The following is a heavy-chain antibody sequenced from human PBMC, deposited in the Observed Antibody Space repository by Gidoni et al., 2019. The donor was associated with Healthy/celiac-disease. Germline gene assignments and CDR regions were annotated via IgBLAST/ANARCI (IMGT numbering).Heavy chain of an antibody. Sequence: QVQLQESGPGLVKPSQTLSLTCTVSGGSISSGGYYWSRIRQHPGKGLEWIGYSYYSGSTYYNPSLKSRVTISVDTSKNQFSLKLSSVTAADTAVYYCARGRGGDPMRYFDYWGQGTLVTVSS. V-gene: IGHV4-31*03. CDR1: GGSISSGGYY. D-gene: IGHD2-21*02. CDR3: ARGRGGDPMRYFDY. J-gene: IGHJ4*02. CDR2: SYYSGST.